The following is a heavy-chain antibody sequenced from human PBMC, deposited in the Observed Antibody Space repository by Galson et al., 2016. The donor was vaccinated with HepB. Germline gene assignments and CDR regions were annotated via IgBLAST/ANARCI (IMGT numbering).Heavy chain of an antibody. Sequence: SLRLSCAASGFTFSSYAMHWVGQAPGKGLEYVSLISSNGGTTYYANSVKGRFTISRDNSKSTLYLQMGSLRAEDMAVYYCTRGRGSYHAFDIWGQGTMVTVSS. CDR3: TRGRGSYHAFDI. CDR2: ISSNGGTT. CDR1: GFTFSSYA. J-gene: IGHJ3*02. D-gene: IGHD1-26*01. V-gene: IGHV3-64*01.